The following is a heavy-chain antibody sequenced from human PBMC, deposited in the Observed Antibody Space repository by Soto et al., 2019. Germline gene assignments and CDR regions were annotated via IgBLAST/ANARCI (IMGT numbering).Heavy chain of an antibody. Sequence: QVQLVQSGAEVKKPGASVKVSCKASGYTFTSYYMHWVRQAPGQGLEWMGIINPIGGSTSYAQKFRGRVTMTRDTSTSTVYMELSSLRSEDTAVYYCARRGSGGEFDYWGQGTLVTVSS. CDR1: GYTFTSYY. J-gene: IGHJ4*02. V-gene: IGHV1-46*01. D-gene: IGHD1-26*01. CDR3: ARRGSGGEFDY. CDR2: INPIGGST.